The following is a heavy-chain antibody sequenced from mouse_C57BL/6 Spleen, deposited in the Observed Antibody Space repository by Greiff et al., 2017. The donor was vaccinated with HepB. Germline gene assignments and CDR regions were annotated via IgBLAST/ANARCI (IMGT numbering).Heavy chain of an antibody. J-gene: IGHJ4*01. D-gene: IGHD1-1*02. CDR3: ARNLWDYALDY. V-gene: IGHV1-78*01. CDR1: GYTFTDHT. CDR2: IFPRDGTT. Sequence: QVQLQQSDAELVKPGASVKISCKVSGYTFTDHTIHWMKQRPEQGLEWIGYIFPRDGTTEYSEKFKGKATLTADKSSSTVYLQLNSLTSEDSAVYFCARNLWDYALDYWGQGTSVTVSS.